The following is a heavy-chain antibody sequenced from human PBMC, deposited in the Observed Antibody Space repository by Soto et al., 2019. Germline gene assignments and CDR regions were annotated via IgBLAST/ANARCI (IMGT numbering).Heavy chain of an antibody. CDR2: IYWDDDK. V-gene: IGHV2-5*02. Sequence: QIPLKESGPTLVKPTQTLTLTCTFSGFSLSTSGVGVGWIRQPPGKALEWLALIYWDDDKRYSPSLKSRLTITKDTSKNQVVLTMTNMDPVDTATYYCAHLTYYYDSSGYYSRAEYFQHWGQGTLVTVSS. D-gene: IGHD3-22*01. CDR1: GFSLSTSGVG. J-gene: IGHJ1*01. CDR3: AHLTYYYDSSGYYSRAEYFQH.